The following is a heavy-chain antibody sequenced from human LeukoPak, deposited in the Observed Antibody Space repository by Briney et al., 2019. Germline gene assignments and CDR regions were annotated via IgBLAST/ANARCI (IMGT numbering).Heavy chain of an antibody. D-gene: IGHD1-14*01. Sequence: SVKVSCKASGGTFSSYTISWVRQAPGQGLEWMGRIIPILGIANYAQKFQGRVTITADKSTSTAYMELSSLRSEDTAVYYCARGRKDDEDPPGDFDYWGQGTLVTVSS. CDR1: GGTFSSYT. V-gene: IGHV1-69*02. J-gene: IGHJ4*02. CDR3: ARGRKDDEDPPGDFDY. CDR2: IIPILGIA.